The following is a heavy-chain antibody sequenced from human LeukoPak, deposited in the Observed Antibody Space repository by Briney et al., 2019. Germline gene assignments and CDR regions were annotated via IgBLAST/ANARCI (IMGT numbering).Heavy chain of an antibody. CDR1: GFTFSSYA. J-gene: IGHJ4*02. CDR3: ARSSGWYGAFDY. V-gene: IGHV3-30*04. D-gene: IGHD6-19*01. CDR2: ISYDGSNK. Sequence: GGSLGLSCAASGFTFSSYAMHWVRQAPGKGLEWVAVISYDGSNKYYADSVKGRFTISRDNSKNTLYLQMNSLRAEDTAVYYCARSSGWYGAFDYWGQGTLVTVSS.